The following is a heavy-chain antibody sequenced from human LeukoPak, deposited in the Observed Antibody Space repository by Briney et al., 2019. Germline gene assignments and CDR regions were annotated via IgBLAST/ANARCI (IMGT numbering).Heavy chain of an antibody. D-gene: IGHD2-15*01. CDR1: VITGSPFSSHW. CDR3: VIDLGDYNDF. CDR2: ISGDVTTT. Sequence: GGSLRLSCAASVITGSPFSSHWIHWVRQAPGKGLMWVAHISGDVTTTTYADSVEGRFTISRDNAKNTLYLQMSSLRADDTAVYYCVIDLGDYNDFWGQGTLVSVSS. V-gene: IGHV3-74*03. J-gene: IGHJ4*02.